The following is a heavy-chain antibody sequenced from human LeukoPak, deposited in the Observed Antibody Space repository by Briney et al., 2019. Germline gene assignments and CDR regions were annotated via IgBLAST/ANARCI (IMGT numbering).Heavy chain of an antibody. CDR3: ATRSCSGCHWR. D-gene: IGHD6-19*01. J-gene: IGHJ4*02. Sequence: PSETLSLTCTVSGGSISSYYWSWIRQPPGKGLEWIGEINHSGSTNYNPSLKSRVTISVDTSKNQFSLKLSSVTAADTAVYYCATRSCSGCHWRWGQGTLVIVSS. CDR2: INHSGST. CDR1: GGSISSYY. V-gene: IGHV4-34*01.